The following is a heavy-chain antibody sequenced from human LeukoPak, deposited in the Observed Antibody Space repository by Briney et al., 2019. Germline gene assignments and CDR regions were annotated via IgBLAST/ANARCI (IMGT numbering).Heavy chain of an antibody. CDR3: AKDRLEFYGSARYYFDS. V-gene: IGHV3-53*05. J-gene: IGHJ4*02. CDR2: LYSGGST. CDR1: GFSVSTKY. Sequence: GGSLRLSCATSGFSVSTKYMSWVRQAPGKGLEWVSVLYSGGSTYYADSVKGRFTISRDSSKDTLYLQMNSLRTEDTAVYFCAKDRLEFYGSARYYFDSWGQGSLVTVSS. D-gene: IGHD3-10*01.